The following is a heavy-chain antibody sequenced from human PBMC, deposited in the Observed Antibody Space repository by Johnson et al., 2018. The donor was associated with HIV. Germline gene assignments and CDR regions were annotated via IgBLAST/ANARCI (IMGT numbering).Heavy chain of an antibody. V-gene: IGHV3-33*06. Sequence: QVQLVESGGGVVQPGRSLRLSCAASGFTFSSYGMRWVRQAPGKGLEWVAGICDDGGNKYYADSVKGRFTISRDNSKNTLYLQMNSLRAEDTAVYYCAKELNYGSGPVDIWGQGTMVTVSS. CDR2: ICDDGGNK. CDR1: GFTFSSYG. CDR3: AKELNYGSGPVDI. J-gene: IGHJ3*02. D-gene: IGHD3-10*01.